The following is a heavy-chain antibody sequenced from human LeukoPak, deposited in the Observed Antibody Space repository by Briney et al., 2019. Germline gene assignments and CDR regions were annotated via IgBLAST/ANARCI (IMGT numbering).Heavy chain of an antibody. CDR2: ISSSSSYI. CDR1: GFTFSSYS. Sequence: GGSLRLSCAASGFTFSSYSMNCVRQAPGKGLEWVSSISSSSSYIYYADSVKGRFTISRDNAKNSLYLQMNSLRAEDTAVYYCARETQADPEVLSSGYDALGDYWGQGTLVTVSS. J-gene: IGHJ4*02. V-gene: IGHV3-21*04. CDR3: ARETQADPEVLSSGYDALGDY. D-gene: IGHD5-12*01.